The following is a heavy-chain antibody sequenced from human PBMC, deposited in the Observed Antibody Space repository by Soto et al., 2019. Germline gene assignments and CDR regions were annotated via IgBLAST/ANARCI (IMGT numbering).Heavy chain of an antibody. D-gene: IGHD1-26*01. J-gene: IGHJ4*02. CDR3: ARGPPIVGNTTPLDS. V-gene: IGHV4-31*03. CDR1: GVSITSGAYY. CDR2: IYYNGNT. Sequence: SETLSLTYTLSGVSITSGAYYWTWVRQHPGKGLEWIGYIYYNGNTYYSPSLKRRLTISIDTSNNQFSLTLSSVTAADTAVYFCARGPPIVGNTTPLDSWGQGTLVTISS.